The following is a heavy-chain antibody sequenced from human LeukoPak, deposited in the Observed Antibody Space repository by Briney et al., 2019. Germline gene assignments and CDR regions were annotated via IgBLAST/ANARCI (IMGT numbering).Heavy chain of an antibody. Sequence: GGSLRLSCAASGFTFSSYGMSWVRQAPGKGLEWVSAISGSGGSTYYADSVKGRFTISRDNAKNSLYLQMNSLRAEDTAVYYCAIQRYFVHMDVWGKGTTVTVSS. CDR1: GFTFSSYG. CDR3: AIQRYFVHMDV. J-gene: IGHJ6*03. CDR2: ISGSGGST. V-gene: IGHV3-23*01. D-gene: IGHD3-9*01.